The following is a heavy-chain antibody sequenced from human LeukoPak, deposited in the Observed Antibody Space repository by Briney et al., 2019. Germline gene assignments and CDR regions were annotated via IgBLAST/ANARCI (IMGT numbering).Heavy chain of an antibody. CDR2: IRSKANSYAT. V-gene: IGHV3-73*01. CDR1: GFTFSGSA. D-gene: IGHD3-22*01. Sequence: PGGSPRLSCAASGFTFSGSAMHWVRQASGEGLEWVGRIRSKANSYATAYAASVKGRFTISRDDSKNTAYLQMNSLKTEDTAVYYCTRRRSYYDSSGYYGNDAFDIWGQGTMVTVSS. J-gene: IGHJ3*02. CDR3: TRRRSYYDSSGYYGNDAFDI.